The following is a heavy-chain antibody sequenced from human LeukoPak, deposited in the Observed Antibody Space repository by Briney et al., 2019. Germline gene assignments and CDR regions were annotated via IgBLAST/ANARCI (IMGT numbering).Heavy chain of an antibody. D-gene: IGHD3-10*02. V-gene: IGHV3-23*01. CDR2: ITGSTTWT. CDR3: ARELVSSGTGYFDL. CDR1: GFTFGNFG. Sequence: GGSLRLSCEASGFTFGNFGMTWVRQAPGKGLQWVSGITGSTTWTYYAASVKGRSTVSRDNSQNTLHLQMNSLRADDTAVYYCARELVSSGTGYFDLWGRGTLVTVSS. J-gene: IGHJ2*01.